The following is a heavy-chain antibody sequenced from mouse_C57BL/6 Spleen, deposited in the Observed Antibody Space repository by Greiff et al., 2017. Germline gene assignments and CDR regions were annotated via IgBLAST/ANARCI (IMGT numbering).Heavy chain of an antibody. J-gene: IGHJ4*01. V-gene: IGHV2-2*01. CDR3: ARTPVYYSNLYAMDY. CDR1: GFSLTSYG. CDR2: IWSGGST. D-gene: IGHD2-5*01. Sequence: VQRVESGPGLVQPSQSLSITCTVSGFSLTSYGVHWVRQSPGKGLEWLGVIWSGGSTDYNAAFISRLSISKDSSKSQVFFKMNSLQADDTAIYYCARTPVYYSNLYAMDYWGQGTSVTVSS.